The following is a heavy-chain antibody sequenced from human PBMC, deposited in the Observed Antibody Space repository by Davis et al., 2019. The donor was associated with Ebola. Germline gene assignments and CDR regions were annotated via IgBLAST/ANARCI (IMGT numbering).Heavy chain of an antibody. J-gene: IGHJ5*02. V-gene: IGHV4-34*01. D-gene: IGHD3-3*01. CDR1: GGSFSGYY. Sequence: PGGSLRLSCAVYGGSFSGYYWSWIRQPPGKGLEWIGEINHSGSTNYNPSLKSRVTISVDTSKNQFSLKLSSVTAADTAVYYCARSVGGVLGVWFDPWGQGTLVTVSS. CDR3: ARSVGGVLGVWFDP. CDR2: INHSGST.